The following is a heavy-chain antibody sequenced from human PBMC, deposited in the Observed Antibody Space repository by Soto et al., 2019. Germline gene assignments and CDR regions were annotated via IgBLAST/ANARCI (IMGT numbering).Heavy chain of an antibody. V-gene: IGHV4-59*12. Sequence: SSETLSLTCTGSGVSISSYCWSWIRQPPGKGLEWIGYICNSGSTNYNPSLKSRVTISVDTSKNQFSLKLSSVTAADTAVYYCARGLAGIAARRAGYYSYYMDVWGKGTTVTVSS. CDR3: ARGLAGIAARRAGYYSYYMDV. J-gene: IGHJ6*03. CDR2: ICNSGST. CDR1: GVSISSYC. D-gene: IGHD6-6*01.